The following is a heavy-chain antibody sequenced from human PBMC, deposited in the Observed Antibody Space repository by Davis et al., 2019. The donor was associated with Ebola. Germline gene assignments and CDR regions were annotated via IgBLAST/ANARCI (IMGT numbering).Heavy chain of an antibody. D-gene: IGHD2-15*01. J-gene: IGHJ6*04. Sequence: MPSETLSLTCTVSGGSIKSDDYYWSWIRQPPGKGLEWIGYIYYSGSTYYNPSLKSRVTISVDTSKNQFSLKLSSVTAADTAVYYCARVTVVVVAATHYYYGMDVWGKGTTVTVSS. CDR2: IYYSGST. CDR3: ARVTVVVVAATHYYYGMDV. CDR1: GGSIKSDDYY. V-gene: IGHV4-30-4*01.